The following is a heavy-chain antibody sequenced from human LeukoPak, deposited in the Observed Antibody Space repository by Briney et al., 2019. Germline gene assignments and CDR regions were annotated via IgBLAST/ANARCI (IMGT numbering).Heavy chain of an antibody. Sequence: RSSETLSLTCTVSGGSISSYYWSWIRQPPGKGLEWIGYIYYSGSTTHNPSLKSRVTISVDTSKNQFSLKLSSVTAADMAVYYCARVGTNYYGSGIDYWGQGTLVTVSS. CDR3: ARVGTNYYGSGIDY. V-gene: IGHV4-59*01. CDR1: GGSISSYY. J-gene: IGHJ4*02. CDR2: IYYSGST. D-gene: IGHD3-10*01.